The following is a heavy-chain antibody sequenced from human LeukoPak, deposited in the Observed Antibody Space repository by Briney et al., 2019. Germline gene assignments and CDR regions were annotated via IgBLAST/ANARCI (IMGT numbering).Heavy chain of an antibody. CDR1: GFTFSNAW. CDR2: IKSKTDGGTT. D-gene: IGHD3-22*01. J-gene: IGHJ1*01. CDR3: TTDDYYVSSGYYYAGFQH. Sequence: GGSLRLSCAASGFTFSNAWMCWVRQAPGKGLEWVGRIKSKTDGGTTDYAAPVKGRFTISRDDSKNTLYLQMNSLKTEDTAVYYCTTDDYYVSSGYYYAGFQHWGQGTLVTVSS. V-gene: IGHV3-15*01.